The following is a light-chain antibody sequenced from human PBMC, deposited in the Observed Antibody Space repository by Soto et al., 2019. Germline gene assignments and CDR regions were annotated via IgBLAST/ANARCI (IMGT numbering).Light chain of an antibody. CDR3: QKYNSAPHT. CDR2: AAS. CDR1: QGISHY. J-gene: IGKJ1*01. Sequence: DIQMTQSPSSLSASVGDRVTITCRASQGISHYLAWYQQKPGKVPKLLIYAASTLQSGVPSRFSGSGSGTDFTLAISSLYPEDVATYYCQKYNSAPHTFGQGTKVEIK. V-gene: IGKV1-27*01.